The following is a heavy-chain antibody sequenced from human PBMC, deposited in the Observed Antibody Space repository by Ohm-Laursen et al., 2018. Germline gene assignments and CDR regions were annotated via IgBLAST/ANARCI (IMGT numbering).Heavy chain of an antibody. CDR2: INFSGRYI. J-gene: IGHJ4*02. D-gene: IGHD2-21*02. CDR1: GFTFTTYT. V-gene: IGHV3-21*01. Sequence: SLRLSCSAFGFTFTTYTMNWLRQAPGKGLEWVSSINFSGRYIYYADSVKGRFTISRDNAKKSLFLQMNSLRVEDTAVYYCARPYCGGNCSDPIDSWGQGTLVTVSS. CDR3: ARPYCGGNCSDPIDS.